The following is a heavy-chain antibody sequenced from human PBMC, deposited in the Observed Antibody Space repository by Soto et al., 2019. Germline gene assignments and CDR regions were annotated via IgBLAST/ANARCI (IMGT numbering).Heavy chain of an antibody. CDR3: ARDRPLYSGSYYGWVGYFDY. D-gene: IGHD1-26*01. CDR2: IIPIFGTA. CDR1: GGTFSSYA. Sequence: QVQLVQSGAEVKKPGSSVKVSCKASGGTFSSYAISWVRQAPGQGLEWMGGIIPIFGTANYAQKFQGRVTITADESTSAAYMELSSLRSEDTAVYYCARDRPLYSGSYYGWVGYFDYWGQGTLVTVSS. J-gene: IGHJ4*02. V-gene: IGHV1-69*12.